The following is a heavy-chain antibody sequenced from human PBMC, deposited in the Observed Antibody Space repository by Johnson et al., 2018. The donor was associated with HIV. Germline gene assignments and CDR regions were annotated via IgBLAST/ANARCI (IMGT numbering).Heavy chain of an antibody. CDR2: IPYDGSYK. J-gene: IGHJ3*02. Sequence: QVQLVESGGGVVQPGGSLRLSCAASGFTFSTYGMHWVRRAPGKGLEWVAFIPYDGSYKSHADSVKGRFSLSRDNSKNTLYLQMNSLRAEDTAVYYCASPSGSSRLAFDIWGQGTMVTVSS. V-gene: IGHV3-30*02. CDR1: GFTFSTYG. D-gene: IGHD1-26*01. CDR3: ASPSGSSRLAFDI.